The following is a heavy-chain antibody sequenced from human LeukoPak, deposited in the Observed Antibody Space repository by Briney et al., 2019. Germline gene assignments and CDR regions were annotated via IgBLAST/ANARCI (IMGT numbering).Heavy chain of an antibody. D-gene: IGHD3-10*01. J-gene: IGHJ3*02. Sequence: PSQTLSLTCTVSGGSISSGGYYWGWIRQPPGKGLEWIGYIYHSGSTYYNPSLKSRVTISVDKSKNQFSLKLSSVTAADTAVYYCAHGGYGSGPKRADAFDIWGQGTMVTVSS. CDR1: GGSISSGGYY. CDR2: IYHSGST. V-gene: IGHV4-30-2*01. CDR3: AHGGYGSGPKRADAFDI.